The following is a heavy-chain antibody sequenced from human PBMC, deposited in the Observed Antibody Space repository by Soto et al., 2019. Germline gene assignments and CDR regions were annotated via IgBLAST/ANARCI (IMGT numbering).Heavy chain of an antibody. CDR2: IIPIFGTA. CDR1: GGTFSSYA. J-gene: IGHJ5*02. CDR3: ANLEEDNWNDVNWFDP. D-gene: IGHD1-20*01. V-gene: IGHV1-69*13. Sequence: ASVKVSCKASGGTFSSYAISWVRQAPGQGLEWMGGIIPIFGTANYAQKFQGRVTITADESTSTAYMELSSLRSEDTAVYYCANLEEDNWNDVNWFDPWGQGTLVTVSS.